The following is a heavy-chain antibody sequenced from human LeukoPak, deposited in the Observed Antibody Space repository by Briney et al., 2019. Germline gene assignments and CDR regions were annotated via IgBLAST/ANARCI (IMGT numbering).Heavy chain of an antibody. J-gene: IGHJ5*02. Sequence: SETLSLTCTVSGGSISSYYWSWIRQPPGKGLEWIGYTYYSGSTNYNPSLKSRVTISVDTSKNQFSLKLSSVTAADTAVYYCARGRVGRNWFDPWGQGTLVTVSS. V-gene: IGHV4-59*12. CDR2: TYYSGST. CDR3: ARGRVGRNWFDP. D-gene: IGHD3-16*01. CDR1: GGSISSYY.